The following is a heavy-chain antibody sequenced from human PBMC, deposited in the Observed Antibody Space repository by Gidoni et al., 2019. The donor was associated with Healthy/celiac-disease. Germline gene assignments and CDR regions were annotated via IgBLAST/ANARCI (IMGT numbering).Heavy chain of an antibody. CDR2: ISYDGSNK. CDR1: GFPFRSYA. V-gene: IGHV3-30*01. Sequence: QVQLVESGGGVVQPGRSLRLSCAASGFPFRSYAMHWVRQAPGKGLEWVAVISYDGSNKYYADSVKGRFTISRDNSKNTLYLQMNSLRAEDTAVYYCAREAGIAAAGKGDYYYYMDVWGKGTTVTVSS. CDR3: AREAGIAAAGKGDYYYYMDV. J-gene: IGHJ6*03. D-gene: IGHD6-13*01.